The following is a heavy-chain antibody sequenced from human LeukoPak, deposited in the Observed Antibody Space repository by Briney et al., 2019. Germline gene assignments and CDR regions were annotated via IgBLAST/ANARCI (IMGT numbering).Heavy chain of an antibody. Sequence: GGSLRLSCAASGFTFSSYSMNWVRQAPGKGLEWVSYISSSSSTIYYADSVKGRFTISRDNAKNSLYLQMNSLRAEDTAVYYCARGLRYNWNYLFDYWGQGTLVTVSS. J-gene: IGHJ4*02. CDR2: ISSSSSTI. CDR3: ARGLRYNWNYLFDY. V-gene: IGHV3-48*04. D-gene: IGHD1-7*01. CDR1: GFTFSSYS.